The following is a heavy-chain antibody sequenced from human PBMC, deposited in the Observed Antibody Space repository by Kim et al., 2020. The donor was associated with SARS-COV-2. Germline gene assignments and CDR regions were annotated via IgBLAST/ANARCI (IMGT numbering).Heavy chain of an antibody. J-gene: IGHJ3*02. CDR2: TYYRFKWYN. V-gene: IGHV6-1*01. CDR3: ARCVGEQLAIYAFDI. CDR1: GDSVSSNSAA. D-gene: IGHD6-13*01. Sequence: SQTLSLTCAISGDSVSSNSAAWNCIRQSPSRGLEWLVRTYYRFKWYNDYAVSVKSRITINTDTSKNQFSLQLNSVTPEDTAVYYCARCVGEQLAIYAFDIWGHGPMDTVSS.